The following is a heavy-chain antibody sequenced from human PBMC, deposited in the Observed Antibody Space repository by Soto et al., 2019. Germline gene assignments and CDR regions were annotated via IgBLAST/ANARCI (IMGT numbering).Heavy chain of an antibody. V-gene: IGHV3-30-3*01. CDR3: ARDQVKGTMTIL. CDR2: ISYDGSNK. Sequence: GGSLRLSCAASGFTFINYAMHWVRQAPGKGLEWVAVISYDGSNKYYADSVKGRFTISRDNSKNTMYLQMNSLSAEDTAVYHCARDQVKGTMTILWGQGTQVTVSS. D-gene: IGHD4-17*01. CDR1: GFTFINYA. J-gene: IGHJ4*02.